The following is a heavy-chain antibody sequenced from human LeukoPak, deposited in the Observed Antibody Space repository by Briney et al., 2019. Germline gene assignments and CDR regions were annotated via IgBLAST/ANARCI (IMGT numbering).Heavy chain of an antibody. D-gene: IGHD3-10*01. CDR2: IYYSGST. V-gene: IGHV4-59*01. CDR1: GGSISSYY. J-gene: IGHJ3*02. Sequence: SETLSLTCTVSGGSISSYYWSWIRQPPGKGLEWVGYIYYSGSTNYNPSLKSRVTISVDTSKNQFSLKLSSVTAADTAVYYCARVSYYGSPLHAFDIWGQGTMDTVSS. CDR3: ARVSYYGSPLHAFDI.